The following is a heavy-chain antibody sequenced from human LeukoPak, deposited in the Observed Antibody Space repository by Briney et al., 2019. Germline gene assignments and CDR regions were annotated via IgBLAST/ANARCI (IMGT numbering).Heavy chain of an antibody. V-gene: IGHV3-33*06. J-gene: IGHJ4*02. CDR2: IWYDGSNK. CDR3: AKVWGTSFYYFDY. Sequence: PGGSLRLSCAASGFTFSSYGMHWVRQAPGKGLEWVAVIWYDGSNKYYADSVKGRFTISRDNSKNTLYLLMNSLRAEDTAVYYCAKVWGTSFYYFDYWGQGTLVTVSS. CDR1: GFTFSSYG. D-gene: IGHD6-6*01.